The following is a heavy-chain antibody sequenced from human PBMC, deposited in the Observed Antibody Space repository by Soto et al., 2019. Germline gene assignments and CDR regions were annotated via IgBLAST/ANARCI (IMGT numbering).Heavy chain of an antibody. V-gene: IGHV4-39*01. CDR2: IYYSGST. J-gene: IGHJ5*02. Sequence: SETLSLTCTVSGGSITSSGYYWGWFRQPPGKGLEWIASIYYSGSTFYNPSLQSRFTISVDTSKNQFSLKLSSVTAADTAVYYCASPKIAFYNWFDPWGQGTLVTVSS. CDR1: GGSITSSGYY. D-gene: IGHD3-3*02. CDR3: ASPKIAFYNWFDP.